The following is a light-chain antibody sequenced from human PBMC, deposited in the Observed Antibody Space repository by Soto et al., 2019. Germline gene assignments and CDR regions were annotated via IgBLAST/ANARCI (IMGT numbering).Light chain of an antibody. CDR1: QSISSW. Sequence: DIQMTQSPSTLSASVGDRVTITCRASQSISSWLAWYQHKPGKAPKLLIYKASSLESGVPSRFSGSGSGTEFTLAISSLQADDFATYYCQQYKSYSLTVGGGTKVEIK. J-gene: IGKJ4*01. CDR3: QQYKSYSLT. V-gene: IGKV1-5*03. CDR2: KAS.